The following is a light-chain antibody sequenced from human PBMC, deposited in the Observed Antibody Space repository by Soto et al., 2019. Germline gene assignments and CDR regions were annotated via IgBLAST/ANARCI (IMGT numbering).Light chain of an antibody. V-gene: IGKV3D-15*01. J-gene: IGKJ1*01. Sequence: EVVLTQSPGTLYLSPGERATLSCRASQSVSSSLAWYQQKPGQAPRLLISDTSNRATGIPARFSGSGFWTELTLTISSLQSEDFAAYYCQQYNNWPTQTFGQGTKVDIK. CDR2: DTS. CDR1: QSVSSS. CDR3: QQYNNWPTQT.